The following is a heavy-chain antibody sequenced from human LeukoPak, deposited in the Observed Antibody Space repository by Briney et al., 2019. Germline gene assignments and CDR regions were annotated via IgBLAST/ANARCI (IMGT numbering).Heavy chain of an antibody. CDR2: IYYSGST. CDR1: GGSISSYY. V-gene: IGHV4-59*01. Sequence: PSETLSLTCTVSGGSISSYYSSWIRQPPGKGLEWIGYIYYSGSTNYDPSLKSRVTISVDPSKNQFSLKLSSVTAADTAVYYCARFSTGGWFVYWGQGTLVTVSS. J-gene: IGHJ4*02. D-gene: IGHD6-19*01. CDR3: ARFSTGGWFVY.